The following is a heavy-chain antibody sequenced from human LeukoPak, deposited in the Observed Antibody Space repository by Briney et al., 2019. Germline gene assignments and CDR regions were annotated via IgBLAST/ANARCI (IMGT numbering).Heavy chain of an antibody. J-gene: IGHJ4*02. Sequence: GASVKVSCKASGYTFTGYYMHWVRPAPGQGLEWMGWINPNSGGTNYAQKFQGRVTMTRDTSISTAYMELSRLRSDDTAVYYCAKAPYGSGSYYNDLWPRGHFDYWGQGTLVTVSS. CDR2: INPNSGGT. V-gene: IGHV1-2*02. D-gene: IGHD3-10*01. CDR3: AKAPYGSGSYYNDLWPRGHFDY. CDR1: GYTFTGYY.